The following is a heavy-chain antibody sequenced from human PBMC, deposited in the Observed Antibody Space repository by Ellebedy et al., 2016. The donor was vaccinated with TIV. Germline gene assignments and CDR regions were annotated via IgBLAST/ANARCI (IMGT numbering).Heavy chain of an antibody. D-gene: IGHD6-19*01. V-gene: IGHV3-7*01. CDR3: ARDQWLGRAYYFDY. Sequence: GGSLRLSCGTSGFTFSNYWMTWVRQAPGKGLEWVANIKQDGSEKYYMDSVKGRFSISRDNAKNSLYLQMNSLTDEDTAVYYCARDQWLGRAYYFDYWGQGTLVTVSS. CDR2: IKQDGSEK. CDR1: GFTFSNYW. J-gene: IGHJ4*02.